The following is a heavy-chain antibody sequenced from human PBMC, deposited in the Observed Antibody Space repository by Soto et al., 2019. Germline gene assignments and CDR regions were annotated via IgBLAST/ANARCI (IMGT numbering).Heavy chain of an antibody. V-gene: IGHV4-30-4*01. CDR3: ARDAGYCNSVSCYPYIMDV. J-gene: IGHJ6*02. CDR2: IYYSGNT. CDR1: GESISSGDHY. D-gene: IGHD2-15*01. Sequence: SETLSLTCTVSGESISSGDHYWSWVRQSPGEGLEWIGFIYYSGNTYYNPSLKSRVSMSVDTSNNQFSLKLNSVTAADTAVYYCARDAGYCNSVSCYPYIMDVWGQGTTVTVSS.